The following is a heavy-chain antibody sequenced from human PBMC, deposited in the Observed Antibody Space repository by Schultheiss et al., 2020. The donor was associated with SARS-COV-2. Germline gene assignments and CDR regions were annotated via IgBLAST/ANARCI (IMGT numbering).Heavy chain of an antibody. D-gene: IGHD6-13*01. Sequence: SETLSLTCTVSGGSISSSSYYWGWIRQPPGKGLEWIGSIYYSGSTYYNPSLKSRVTISVDTSKNQFSLKLSSVTAADTAVYYCARLPGIAAAEDYWGQGTLVTVSS. CDR2: IYYSGST. J-gene: IGHJ4*02. CDR1: GGSISSSSYY. CDR3: ARLPGIAAAEDY. V-gene: IGHV4-39*01.